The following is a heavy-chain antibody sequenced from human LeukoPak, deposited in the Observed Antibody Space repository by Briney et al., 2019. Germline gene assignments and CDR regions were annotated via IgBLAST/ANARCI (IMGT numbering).Heavy chain of an antibody. V-gene: IGHV4-4*02. D-gene: IGHD3/OR15-3a*01. CDR2: IYHSGST. J-gene: IGHJ4*02. CDR3: AQWEVWPKKDWGG. CDR1: GGSISSDNW. Sequence: SGTLTLTCAVFGGSISSDNWWSLVRPPPGKGLEWIGEIYHSGSTNYNPSLKSRVTISVDKSKNQFSLKLNSVTAADTAVYYCAQWEVWPKKDWGGWGQGTLVTVSS.